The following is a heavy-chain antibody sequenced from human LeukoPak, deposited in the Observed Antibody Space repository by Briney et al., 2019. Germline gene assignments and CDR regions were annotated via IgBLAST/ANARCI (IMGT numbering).Heavy chain of an antibody. Sequence: SETLSLTCAVSGYSISIGYYWSWIRQPPGKGLEWIGSIYHSGSTYYNPSLKSRVTISVDTSKNQFSLKLSSVTAADTAVYYCARVVVVVAAREYYFDCWGQGTLVTVPS. CDR1: GYSISIGYY. J-gene: IGHJ4*02. CDR3: ARVVVVVAAREYYFDC. CDR2: IYHSGST. D-gene: IGHD2-15*01. V-gene: IGHV4-38-2*01.